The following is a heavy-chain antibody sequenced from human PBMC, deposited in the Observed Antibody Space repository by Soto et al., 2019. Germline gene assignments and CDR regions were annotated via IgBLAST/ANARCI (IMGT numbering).Heavy chain of an antibody. D-gene: IGHD3-10*01. Sequence: QVQLQESGPGLVNPSGTLSLTCAVSGASINRDNWWTWVRQPPGKGLEWIGDIYHTGTTNYDSSLKSRATISMDESKNHFSLNLNSVTAADTAVYYCAGSVHFWGQGTLVAVSS. CDR1: GASINRDNW. CDR3: AGSVHF. CDR2: IYHTGTT. V-gene: IGHV4-4*02. J-gene: IGHJ4*02.